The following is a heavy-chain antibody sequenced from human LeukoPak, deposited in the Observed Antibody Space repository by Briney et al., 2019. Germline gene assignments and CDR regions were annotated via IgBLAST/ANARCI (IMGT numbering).Heavy chain of an antibody. D-gene: IGHD2-21*01. CDR2: IKQDGSEK. CDR1: GFTFSSYW. CDR3: ARDSCGGDCYLNDAFDI. J-gene: IGHJ3*02. V-gene: IGHV3-7*01. Sequence: GGSLRLSCAASGFTFSSYWMSWVRQAPGKGLEWVANIKQDGSEKYYVDSVKGRFTISRDNAKNSLYLQMNSLRAEDTAVYYCARDSCGGDCYLNDAFDIWGQGTMVTVSS.